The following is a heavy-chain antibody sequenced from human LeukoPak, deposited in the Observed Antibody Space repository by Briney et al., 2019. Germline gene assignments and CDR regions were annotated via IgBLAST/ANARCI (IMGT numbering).Heavy chain of an antibody. D-gene: IGHD3-16*01. J-gene: IGHJ4*02. V-gene: IGHV4-4*07. CDR1: GGSISSYY. CDR2: IYTSGGT. Sequence: SETLSLTCTVSGGSISSYYWSWIRQPAGKGLEWIGRIYTSGGTNYNPSLKSRVTMSVDTSKNQFSLKLSSVTAADTAVYYCARDGRDRDVWGGHGFDNWGQGTLVTVSS. CDR3: ARDGRDRDVWGGHGFDN.